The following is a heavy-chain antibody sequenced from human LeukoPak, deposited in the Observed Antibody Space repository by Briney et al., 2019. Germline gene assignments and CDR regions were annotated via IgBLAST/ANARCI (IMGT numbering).Heavy chain of an antibody. CDR1: GFTFSDYS. CDR3: AKAAGYSYGYPNFDY. D-gene: IGHD5-18*01. J-gene: IGHJ4*02. CDR2: ISSNGGST. Sequence: GGSLRLSCSASGFTFSDYSMHWVRQAPGKGLEYVSAISSNGGSTYYASSVKGRFTISRDNSKNTLYLQMNSLRAEDTAVYYCAKAAGYSYGYPNFDYWGQGTLVTVSS. V-gene: IGHV3-64*04.